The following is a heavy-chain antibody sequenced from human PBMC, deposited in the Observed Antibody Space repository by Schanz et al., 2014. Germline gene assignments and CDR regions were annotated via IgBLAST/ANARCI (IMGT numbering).Heavy chain of an antibody. CDR3: ARGSPENMIRGELDY. J-gene: IGHJ4*02. Sequence: QVQLVQSEAEVKKPGASVKVSCKASGYTFTSDSMHWVRPAPGQGLEWMGIINPIGGSTTYAQKFRGAVTLTTDTSTDTAYLELTSLRSEDTAVYYCARGSPENMIRGELDYWGQGTLVTVSS. CDR2: INPIGGST. D-gene: IGHD3-10*01. V-gene: IGHV1-46*03. CDR1: GYTFTSDS.